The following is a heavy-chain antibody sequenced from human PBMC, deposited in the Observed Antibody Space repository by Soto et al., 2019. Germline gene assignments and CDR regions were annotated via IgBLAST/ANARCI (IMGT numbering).Heavy chain of an antibody. J-gene: IGHJ3*02. CDR3: ARDFYRFLEWSAPRAFDI. CDR1: GYTFTSYG. CDR2: ISAYNGNT. V-gene: IGHV1-18*04. D-gene: IGHD3-3*01. Sequence: EASVKVSCKASGYTFTSYGISWVRQAPGQGLEWMGWISAYNGNTNYAQKLQGRVTMTTDTSTSTAYMELRSLRSDDTAVYYCARDFYRFLEWSAPRAFDIWGQGTMVTAS.